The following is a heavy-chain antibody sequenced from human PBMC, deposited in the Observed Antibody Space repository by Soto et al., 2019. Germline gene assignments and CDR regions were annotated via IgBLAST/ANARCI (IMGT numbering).Heavy chain of an antibody. D-gene: IGHD2-2*01. CDR3: ARDCSSTSCRVGAFDI. CDR1: GFTFSSYG. J-gene: IGHJ3*02. Sequence: GGSLRLSCAASGFTFSSYGMHWVRQAPCKGLEWVAVIWYDGSNKYYADSVKDRFTISRDNSKNTLYLQMNSLRAEDTAVYYCARDCSSTSCRVGAFDIWGQGTMVTVSS. V-gene: IGHV3-33*01. CDR2: IWYDGSNK.